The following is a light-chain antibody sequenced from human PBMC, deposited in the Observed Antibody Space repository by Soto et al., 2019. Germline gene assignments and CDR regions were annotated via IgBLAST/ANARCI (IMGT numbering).Light chain of an antibody. V-gene: IGKV1D-12*01. CDR2: ASS. CDR1: QGISSW. CDR3: QQTNSFPIT. J-gene: IGKJ5*01. Sequence: DIDMTQSPSSVSASAGDRVTITCRASQGISSWLAWYQQKPGKAPNLLIYASSSLHSGVPSRFSGSGSGTDFTLTITNLQPEDFATDYGQQTNSFPITFGQGTRLEIK.